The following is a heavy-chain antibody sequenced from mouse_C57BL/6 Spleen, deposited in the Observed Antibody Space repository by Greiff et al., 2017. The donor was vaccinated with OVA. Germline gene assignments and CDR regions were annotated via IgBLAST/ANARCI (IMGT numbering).Heavy chain of an antibody. CDR1: GFTFSDYY. J-gene: IGHJ3*01. CDR3: ARPLTTVVAPFAY. Sequence: EVKLVESGGGLVQPGGSLKLSCAASGFTFSDYYMYWVRQTPEKRLEWVAYISNGGGSTYYPDTVKGRFTISRDNAKNTLYLQMSRLKSEDTAMYYCARPLTTVVAPFAYWGQGTLVTVSA. D-gene: IGHD1-1*01. CDR2: ISNGGGST. V-gene: IGHV5-12*01.